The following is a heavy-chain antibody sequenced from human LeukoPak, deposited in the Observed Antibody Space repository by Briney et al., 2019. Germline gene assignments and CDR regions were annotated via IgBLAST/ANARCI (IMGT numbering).Heavy chain of an antibody. CDR3: AKMGSSGYFSDYYYYYYMDV. Sequence: GRSLRLSCAASGFTFSSYGMHWVRQAPGKGLEWVAVIWYDGSNKYYADSVKGRFTISRDNSKNTLYLQMNSLRAEATAVYYCAKMGSSGYFSDYYYYYYMDVWGKGTTVTVSS. V-gene: IGHV3-33*06. CDR1: GFTFSSYG. J-gene: IGHJ6*03. D-gene: IGHD3-22*01. CDR2: IWYDGSNK.